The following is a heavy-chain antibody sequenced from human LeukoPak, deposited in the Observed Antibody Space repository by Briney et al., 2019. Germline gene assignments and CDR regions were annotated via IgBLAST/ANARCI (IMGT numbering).Heavy chain of an antibody. CDR1: GFPFSSYW. Sequence: SGGSPRLFCAASGFPFSSYWISWVRQAPGKGLEWVANIKQDGGEKFYVDSVKGRFTISRDNAKNSLYLQMNSLRAEDTAVYYCAREDHSNYNYWGQGNLVTVSS. D-gene: IGHD4-11*01. CDR3: AREDHSNYNY. V-gene: IGHV3-7*01. CDR2: IKQDGGEK. J-gene: IGHJ4*02.